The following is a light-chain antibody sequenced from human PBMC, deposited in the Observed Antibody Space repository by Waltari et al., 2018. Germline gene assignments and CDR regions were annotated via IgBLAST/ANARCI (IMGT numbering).Light chain of an antibody. J-gene: IGLJ2*01. CDR2: KDS. Sequence: SYELTQPSSVSVSPGQTARITCSGDVLAKKYARWFQQKPGQSPVLVIYKDSERPSGIPERFSGASSGTTVTLTISGAQVEDEADYYCYSAADNNLFGGGTKLTVL. V-gene: IGLV3-27*01. CDR1: VLAKKY. CDR3: YSAADNNL.